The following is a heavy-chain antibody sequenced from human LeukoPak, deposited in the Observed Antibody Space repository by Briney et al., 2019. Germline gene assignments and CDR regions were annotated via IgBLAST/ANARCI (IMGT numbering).Heavy chain of an antibody. CDR3: AREIGVRGGYYYGMDV. CDR1: GFTFSSYA. J-gene: IGHJ6*02. CDR2: ISGSGGST. D-gene: IGHD3-10*01. Sequence: GGSLRLSCAASGFTFSSYAMSWVRQAPGKGLEWVSAISGSGGSTYYADSVKGRFTISRDNSKNTLYLQMYSLRPEDTAVYYCAREIGVRGGYYYGMDVWGQGTTVTVS. V-gene: IGHV3-23*01.